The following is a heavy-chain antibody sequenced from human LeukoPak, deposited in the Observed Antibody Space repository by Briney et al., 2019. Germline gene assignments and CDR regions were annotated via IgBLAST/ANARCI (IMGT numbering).Heavy chain of an antibody. CDR2: ISSSSSYI. CDR3: ARRGGGVAGTFDY. D-gene: IGHD6-19*01. J-gene: IGHJ4*02. Sequence: GGSLRLSCAASGFTFSNYGMNWVRQAPGKGVEWVSFISSSSSYINYGDSVKGRFTISRDNAKNSLYLQMNSLRAEDTAVYYCARRGGGVAGTFDYWGQGTLVTVSS. CDR1: GFTFSNYG. V-gene: IGHV3-21*01.